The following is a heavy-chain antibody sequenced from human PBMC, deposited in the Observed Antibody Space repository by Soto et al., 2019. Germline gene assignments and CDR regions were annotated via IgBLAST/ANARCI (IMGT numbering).Heavy chain of an antibody. CDR2: ISSSGSTI. J-gene: IGHJ3*01. V-gene: IGHV3-11*01. D-gene: IGHD6-13*01. Sequence: PGGSLRLSCAASGFTFSDYYMSWIRQAPGKGLEWVSYISSSGSTIYYADSVKGRFTISSDNAKNSLYLQMNSLRAEDTAVYYCARDVGIAAPDAFDLWGQGTMTTAS. CDR1: GFTFSDYY. CDR3: ARDVGIAAPDAFDL.